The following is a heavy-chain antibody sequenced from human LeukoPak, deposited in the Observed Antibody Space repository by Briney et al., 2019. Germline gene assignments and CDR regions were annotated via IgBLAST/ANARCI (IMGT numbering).Heavy chain of an antibody. CDR1: GFTFSSYA. V-gene: IGHV3-30-3*01. D-gene: IGHD4-17*01. Sequence: GGSLRLSCAASGFTFSSYAMHWVRQAPGKGLEWGAVISYDGSNKYYADSVKGRFTISRDNSKNTLYLQMNSLRAEDTAVYYCARDGHGDYEGYYFDYWGQGTLVTVSS. CDR2: ISYDGSNK. J-gene: IGHJ4*02. CDR3: ARDGHGDYEGYYFDY.